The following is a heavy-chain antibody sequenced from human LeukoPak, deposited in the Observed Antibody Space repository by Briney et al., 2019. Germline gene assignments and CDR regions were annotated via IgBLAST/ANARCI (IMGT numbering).Heavy chain of an antibody. CDR2: INPNSGGT. CDR1: GYTFTGYY. CDR3: ARDTYYYDSSGYSYNWFDP. J-gene: IGHJ5*02. Sequence: ASVKVSCKASGYTFTGYYMHWVRQAPGQGLEWMGWINPNSGGTNYAQKLQGRVTMTTDTSTSTAYMELRSLRSDDTAVYYCARDTYYYDSSGYSYNWFDPWGQGTLVTVSS. D-gene: IGHD3-22*01. V-gene: IGHV1-2*02.